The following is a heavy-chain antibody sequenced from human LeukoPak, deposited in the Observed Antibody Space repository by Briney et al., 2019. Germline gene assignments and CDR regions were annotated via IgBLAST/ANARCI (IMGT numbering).Heavy chain of an antibody. CDR3: AREDGYCSGGNCYSYFDS. Sequence: GGSLRLSCAASGFTFSHFWMSWVRQAPGKGLEWVAYIKKTGSETYYVDSVKGRFTITRDNTRDSLFLQMYSLRAEDTAVYFCAREDGYCSGGNCYSYFDSWGQGTLVTVSS. V-gene: IGHV3-7*01. CDR1: GFTFSHFW. CDR2: IKKTGSET. J-gene: IGHJ4*02. D-gene: IGHD2-15*01.